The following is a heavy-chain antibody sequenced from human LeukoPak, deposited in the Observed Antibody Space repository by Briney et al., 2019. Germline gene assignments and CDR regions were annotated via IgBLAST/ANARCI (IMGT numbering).Heavy chain of an antibody. J-gene: IGHJ5*01. Sequence: GGSLRLSCAASGFTFSSYAMSWVRQAPGKGLEWVSAISGSGTNTYYADSVKGRFTISRDNSKNTVYLQMSSLRAEDTALYYCATIGTGDYRDDSWGQGTLVTVSS. CDR3: ATIGTGDYRDDS. CDR1: GFTFSSYA. CDR2: ISGSGTNT. D-gene: IGHD3/OR15-3a*01. V-gene: IGHV3-23*01.